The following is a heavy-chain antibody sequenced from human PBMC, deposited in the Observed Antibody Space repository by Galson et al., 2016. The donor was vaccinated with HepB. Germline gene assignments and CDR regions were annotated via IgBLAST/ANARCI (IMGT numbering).Heavy chain of an antibody. CDR3: ARDGGQQVVRWERLRKVYYYYPMDV. D-gene: IGHD6-13*01. Sequence: SLRLSCAASGFTFNSYAMSWVCQAPGRGLEWVSAISGGGGSTYYADSVKGRFTISRDNSKNTLYLQMNSLRDDDTAVYYCARDGGQQVVRWERLRKVYYYYPMDVWGQGTTVTVSS. J-gene: IGHJ6*02. CDR1: GFTFNSYA. V-gene: IGHV3-23*01. CDR2: ISGGGGST.